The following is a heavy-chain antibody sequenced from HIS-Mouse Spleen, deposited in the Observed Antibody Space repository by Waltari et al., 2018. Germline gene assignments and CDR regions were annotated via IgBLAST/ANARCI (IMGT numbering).Heavy chain of an antibody. CDR1: AGSISSGDYY. CDR3: ARGGHDYGGNY. J-gene: IGHJ4*02. CDR2: LYYSGRT. D-gene: IGHD4-17*01. V-gene: IGHV4-30-4*01. Sequence: QVQLQESGPGLVKPSQTLSLTCTVSAGSISSGDYYWSWIRHPPGKGLEWIGYLYYSGRTDFNPYLKSRVTISVETSKNQFALKLSSVTAADTAVYYCARGGHDYGGNYWGQGTLVTVAS.